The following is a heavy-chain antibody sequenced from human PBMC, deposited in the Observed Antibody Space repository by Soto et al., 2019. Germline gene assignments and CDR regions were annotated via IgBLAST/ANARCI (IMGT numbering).Heavy chain of an antibody. D-gene: IGHD3-16*01. CDR1: GFTFSNYG. Sequence: GGSLRLSCAASGFTFSNYGMQWVRQALGKGLEWVAVIWFDGSNKYYADSVKGRFTISRDNSKNTLYLEMNSLRDEDTAVYYWARDHFGCAGPSYGHNWFDPGGKGTLVTVPS. CDR3: ARDHFGCAGPSYGHNWFDP. J-gene: IGHJ5*02. CDR2: IWFDGSNK. V-gene: IGHV3-33*01.